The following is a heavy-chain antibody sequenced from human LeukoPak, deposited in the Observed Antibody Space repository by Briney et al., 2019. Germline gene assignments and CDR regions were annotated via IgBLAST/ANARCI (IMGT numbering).Heavy chain of an antibody. J-gene: IGHJ4*02. CDR2: ISGSGGST. Sequence: GGSLRLSCAASGFTFSTSAMSWVRQAPGKGLEWVSAISGSGGSTYYADSVKGRFTISRDNSKNTLYLQMNSLRAEDTAVYYCAKSGLRWFGELSGYFDYWGQGTLVTVSS. CDR3: AKSGLRWFGELSGYFDY. D-gene: IGHD3-10*01. CDR1: GFTFSTSA. V-gene: IGHV3-23*01.